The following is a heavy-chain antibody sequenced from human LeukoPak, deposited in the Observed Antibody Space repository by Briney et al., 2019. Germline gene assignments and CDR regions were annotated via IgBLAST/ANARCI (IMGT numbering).Heavy chain of an antibody. CDR3: ARDSLQIYYDSSGYHLDAFDN. CDR2: ISGYNGNT. J-gene: IGHJ3*02. CDR1: GYTFTSYG. D-gene: IGHD3-22*01. Sequence: ASVKVSRKPSGYTFTSYGISWVRQAPGQGLEWMGWISGYNGNTKYAQKLQGRVTMTTDTSTSTAYMELRSLRSDDTAVYYCARDSLQIYYDSSGYHLDAFDNWGQGTMVTVSS. V-gene: IGHV1-18*01.